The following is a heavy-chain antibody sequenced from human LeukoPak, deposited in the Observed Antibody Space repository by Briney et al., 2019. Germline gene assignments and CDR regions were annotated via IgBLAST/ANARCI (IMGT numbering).Heavy chain of an antibody. D-gene: IGHD4-17*01. Sequence: ASVKVSCKASGYTFTGYYMHWVRQAPGQGLEWMGWINPNSGGTNYAQKFQGRVTMTRDTSISTAYMELSRLRSDDTAAYYCARYYGDYVADAFDIWGQGTMVTVSS. CDR1: GYTFTGYY. J-gene: IGHJ3*02. V-gene: IGHV1-2*02. CDR3: ARYYGDYVADAFDI. CDR2: INPNSGGT.